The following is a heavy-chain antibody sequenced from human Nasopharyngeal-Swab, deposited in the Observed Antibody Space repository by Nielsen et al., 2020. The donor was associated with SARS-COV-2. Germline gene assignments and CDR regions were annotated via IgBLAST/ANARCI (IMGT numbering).Heavy chain of an antibody. J-gene: IGHJ3*01. D-gene: IGHD3-16*01. V-gene: IGHV3-74*01. CDR2: MNSDGSRT. CDR1: GFTFSSYW. Sequence: GESLKISCAASGFTFSSYWMHWVRQAPGEGLVRVSRMNSDGSRTSYADSVKGRFTISRDNAKNTLYLQMNSLRAEDTAVYYCARVDVHDAFDVWGQGTMVTVSS. CDR3: ARVDVHDAFDV.